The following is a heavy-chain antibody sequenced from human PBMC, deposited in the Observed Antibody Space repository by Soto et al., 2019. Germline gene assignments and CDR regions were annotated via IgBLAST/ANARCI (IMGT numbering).Heavy chain of an antibody. Sequence: EVQLVQSGAEVKKPGESLKISCKGSGYSFSSYWIDWVRQMPGKGLEWMGIIYPGDSDTRYSPSFQGQVTISADKSISTAYLQWSSLKASDTAMYYCARRGHPGGESVAGNGMDVWGQGTTVTVSS. CDR1: GYSFSSYW. CDR2: IYPGDSDT. V-gene: IGHV5-51*01. CDR3: ARRGHPGGESVAGNGMDV. D-gene: IGHD6-19*01. J-gene: IGHJ6*02.